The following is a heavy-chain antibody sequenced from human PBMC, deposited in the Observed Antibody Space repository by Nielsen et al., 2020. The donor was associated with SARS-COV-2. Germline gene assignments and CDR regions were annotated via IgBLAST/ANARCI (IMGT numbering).Heavy chain of an antibody. CDR1: GFTFSSYA. V-gene: IGHV3-23*01. CDR3: AKAPLGYCTRAVCYPFDY. D-gene: IGHD2-8*02. Sequence: GESLKISCAASGFTFSSYAMNWVRQAPGKMLEWVSSIIASGVDTYYADSVKGRFTISRDNSKNTLYLQMSSLRAEDTALYYCAKAPLGYCTRAVCYPFDYWGRGTLVTVSS. CDR2: IIASGVDT. J-gene: IGHJ4*02.